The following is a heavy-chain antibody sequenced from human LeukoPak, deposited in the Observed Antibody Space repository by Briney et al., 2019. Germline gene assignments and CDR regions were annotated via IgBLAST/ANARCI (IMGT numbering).Heavy chain of an antibody. CDR3: ARDADTVDAFDI. CDR1: GDRVSSNSAA. V-gene: IGHV6-1*01. D-gene: IGHD4-17*01. Sequence: SQTLSLTCAISGDRVSSNSAAWNWIKQSPSRGLEWLGRTYYRSKWYNDYAVSVKSRITINPDTSKNQFSLQLNSVTPEDTAIYYCARDADTVDAFDIWGQGTMVTVSS. J-gene: IGHJ3*02. CDR2: TYYRSKWYN.